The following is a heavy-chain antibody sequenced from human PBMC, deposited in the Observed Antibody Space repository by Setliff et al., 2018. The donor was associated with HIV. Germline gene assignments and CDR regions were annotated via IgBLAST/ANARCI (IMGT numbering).Heavy chain of an antibody. Sequence: GASVKVSCKASGHTFSNYDVIWVRRATGQGLEWMGWMNPNSGDTGYAQEFQGRVIMTRDTSISTAYMELSSLTSADTAVYYCASGKGVRGVIITGGLDVWGKGTTVTVSS. CDR2: MNPNSGDT. CDR1: GHTFSNYD. D-gene: IGHD3-10*01. J-gene: IGHJ6*04. V-gene: IGHV1-8*01. CDR3: ASGKGVRGVIITGGLDV.